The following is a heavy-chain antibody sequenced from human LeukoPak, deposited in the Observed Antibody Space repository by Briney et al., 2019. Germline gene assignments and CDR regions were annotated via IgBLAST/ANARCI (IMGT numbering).Heavy chain of an antibody. D-gene: IGHD1-1*01. CDR1: GYTFTSYG. J-gene: IGHJ4*02. V-gene: IGHV1-18*04. CDR3: ARDRDNWNDYRAHTIDY. CDR2: ISAYNGNT. Sequence: GASVKVSCKASGYTFTSYGISWVRQAPGQGLEWMGWISAYNGNTNYAQKLQGRVTMTPDTSTSTAYMELRSLRSDDTAVYYCARDRDNWNDYRAHTIDYWGQGTLVTVSS.